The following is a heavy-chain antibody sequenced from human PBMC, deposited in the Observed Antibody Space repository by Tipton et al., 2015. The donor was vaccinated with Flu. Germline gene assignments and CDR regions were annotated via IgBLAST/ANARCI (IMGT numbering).Heavy chain of an antibody. CDR3: ASQYSSSWYAAFDI. CDR2: INHSGST. J-gene: IGHJ3*02. D-gene: IGHD6-13*01. V-gene: IGHV4-34*01. Sequence: TLSLTCAVYGGSFSGYYWSWIRKPPGKGLEWIGEINHSGSTNYNPSLKSRVTISVDTSKNQFSLKLSSVTAADTAVYYCASQYSSSWYAAFDIWGQGTMVTVSS. CDR1: GGSFSGYY.